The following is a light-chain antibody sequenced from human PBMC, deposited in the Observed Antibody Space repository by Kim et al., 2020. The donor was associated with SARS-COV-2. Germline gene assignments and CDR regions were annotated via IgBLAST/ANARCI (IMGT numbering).Light chain of an antibody. CDR2: KAS. J-gene: IGKJ1*01. V-gene: IGKV1-5*03. CDR1: QSINSW. CDR3: QQYNSYSWT. Sequence: DIQMTQSPSTLSASVGDRVTITCRASQSINSWLAWYQQKPGKAPKLLIYKASTLETEVPSRFSGSGSGTEFTLTINSLQPDDFATYYCQQYNSYSWTFGQGTKVDIK.